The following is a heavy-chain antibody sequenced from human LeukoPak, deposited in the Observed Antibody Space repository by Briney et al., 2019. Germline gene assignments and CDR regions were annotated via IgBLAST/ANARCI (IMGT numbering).Heavy chain of an antibody. CDR2: IYTSGST. CDR1: GGSISSYY. Sequence: SETLSLTCTVSGGSISSYYWSWIRQPAGKGLEWIGRIYTSGSTNYNPSLKSRVTMSVDTSKNQFSLELSSVTAADTAVYYCARDQTYGSGSYFDSKSPYGMDVWGQGTTVTVSS. D-gene: IGHD3-10*01. CDR3: ARDQTYGSGSYFDSKSPYGMDV. J-gene: IGHJ6*02. V-gene: IGHV4-4*07.